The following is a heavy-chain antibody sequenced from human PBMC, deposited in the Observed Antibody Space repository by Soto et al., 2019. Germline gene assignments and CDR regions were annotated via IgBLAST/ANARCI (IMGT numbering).Heavy chain of an antibody. Sequence: QVQLQESGPGLVKPSETLSLTCTVSADSISSYYWSWIRQPPGKGLEWIGYIYRSGSANYNPSLQSRVTISVDTSKNQLSLKLSSVTAADTAVYYCARDAPYLLDAFEVWGQGTVVTVSS. V-gene: IGHV4-59*01. CDR3: ARDAPYLLDAFEV. CDR1: ADSISSYY. J-gene: IGHJ3*01. D-gene: IGHD1-26*01. CDR2: IYRSGSA.